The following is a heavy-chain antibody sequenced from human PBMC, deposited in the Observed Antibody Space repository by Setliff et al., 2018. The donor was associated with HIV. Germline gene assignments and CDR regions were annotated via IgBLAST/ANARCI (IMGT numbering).Heavy chain of an antibody. V-gene: IGHV3-11*04. J-gene: IGHJ4*02. D-gene: IGHD3-22*01. CDR1: GFTFSDYY. Sequence: GGSLRLSCAASGFTFSDYYMSWIRQAPGKGLEWVSYISSSGNTIYYADSVKGRFTVSRDNAKNSLYLQMNSLRAEDTALYYCARVDAISGYYLYWGQGTLVTVSS. CDR3: ARVDAISGYYLY. CDR2: ISSSGNTI.